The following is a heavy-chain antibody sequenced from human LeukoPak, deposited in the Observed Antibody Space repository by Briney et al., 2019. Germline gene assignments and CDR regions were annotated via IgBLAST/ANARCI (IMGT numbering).Heavy chain of an antibody. CDR2: IYYSGNT. Sequence: PSETLSLTCTVSGGSIKNYYWSWIRQSPGKGLEWLGYIYYSGNTNYNPSLKSRITISVDTPKNQFSLKLSSVTAADTAVYYCARWGEATAGIYYWGQGTLVTVSS. J-gene: IGHJ4*02. V-gene: IGHV4-59*01. D-gene: IGHD6-13*01. CDR3: ARWGEATAGIYY. CDR1: GGSIKNYY.